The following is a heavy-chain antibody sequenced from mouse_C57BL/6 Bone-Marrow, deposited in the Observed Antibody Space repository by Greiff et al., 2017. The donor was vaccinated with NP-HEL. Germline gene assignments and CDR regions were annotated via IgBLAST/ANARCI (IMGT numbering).Heavy chain of an antibody. J-gene: IGHJ3*01. CDR1: GYTFTDYE. CDR3: TRYERGNDYDAWFAY. CDR2: IDPETGGT. Sequence: VQLQQSGAELVRPGASVTLSCKASGYTFTDYEMHWVKQTPVHGLEWIGAIDPETGGTAYNQKFKGKAILTADKSSSTAYMELRSLTSEDSAVYYCTRYERGNDYDAWFAYWGQGTLVTVSA. V-gene: IGHV1-15*01. D-gene: IGHD2-4*01.